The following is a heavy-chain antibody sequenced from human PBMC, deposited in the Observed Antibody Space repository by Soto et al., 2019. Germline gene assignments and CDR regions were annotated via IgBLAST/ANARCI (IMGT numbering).Heavy chain of an antibody. V-gene: IGHV2-26*01. CDR3: ALNPDIEVCFDY. J-gene: IGHJ4*02. CDR1: GFSVTNGKMG. D-gene: IGHD5-12*01. CDR2: IFSNDIQ. Sequence: QVTLKESGPVLVKPTETLPLTCTVSGFSVTNGKMGVSWIRQPPGKALEWLAHIFSNDIQSYSTSLKSRLTISKNNDNSQVLPTMTKGDPADTGTYYCALNPDIEVCFDYWGQGAQVTVSS.